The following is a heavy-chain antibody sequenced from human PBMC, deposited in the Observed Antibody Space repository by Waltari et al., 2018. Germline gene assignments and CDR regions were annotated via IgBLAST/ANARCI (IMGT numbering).Heavy chain of an antibody. V-gene: IGHV3-23*04. CDR2: ISGMGDRT. Sequence: EVQLVESGGGLVKPGGSLRLSCTVSGFTFSNYAMTWARQAPGKGLGGGSSISGMGDRTYYAESVRGRFTISRDNSKNTGYLQMNNLRAEDAAVYYCANWREGSATYFDYWGQGTLVTVSS. CDR1: GFTFSNYA. J-gene: IGHJ4*02. CDR3: ANWREGSATYFDY.